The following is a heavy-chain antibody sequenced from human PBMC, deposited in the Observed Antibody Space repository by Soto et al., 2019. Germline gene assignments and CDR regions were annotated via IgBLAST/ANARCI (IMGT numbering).Heavy chain of an antibody. Sequence: SETLSLTCTVSGGSISSGDYCWSWNRQPPGKGLEWIGYIFHSGSTSYTPSLQSRVTISLDTSKNQFSLRLASVTAADTAVYYCARTLPNRQLFDSWSQGTLVTVSS. CDR3: ARTLPNRQLFDS. J-gene: IGHJ4*02. V-gene: IGHV4-61*08. CDR1: GGSISSGDYC. D-gene: IGHD1-1*01. CDR2: IFHSGST.